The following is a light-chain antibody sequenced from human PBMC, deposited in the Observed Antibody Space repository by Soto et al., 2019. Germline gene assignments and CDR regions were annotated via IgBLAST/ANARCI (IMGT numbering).Light chain of an antibody. CDR3: SSYTSSSTVV. CDR1: SSDVGGYNY. Sequence: QSVLTQPASVSGSPGQSITISCTGTSSDVGGYNYVSWYQHHPGKAPKLMIYDVSNRPSGVSNRFSGSKSGNTASLTISGLRAEDEADYYCSSYTSSSTVVFGGGTKVTVL. V-gene: IGLV2-14*03. CDR2: DVS. J-gene: IGLJ2*01.